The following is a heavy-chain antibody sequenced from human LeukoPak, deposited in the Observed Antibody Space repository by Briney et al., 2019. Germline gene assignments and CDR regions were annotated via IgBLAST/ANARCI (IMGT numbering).Heavy chain of an antibody. Sequence: KPSETLSLTCTVSGGSISSSSYYWGWIRQPPGKGLEWIGSIYYSGSTYYNPSLKSRVTISVDTSKNQFSLKLSSVTAADTAVYYCAGDGGSDRSGWYSFDYWGQGILVTVSS. CDR1: GGSISSSSYY. CDR2: IYYSGST. J-gene: IGHJ4*02. V-gene: IGHV4-39*07. D-gene: IGHD6-19*01. CDR3: AGDGGSDRSGWYSFDY.